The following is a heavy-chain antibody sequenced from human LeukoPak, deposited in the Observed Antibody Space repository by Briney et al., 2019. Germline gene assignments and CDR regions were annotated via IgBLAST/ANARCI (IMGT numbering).Heavy chain of an antibody. Sequence: PSETLSLTCTVSGGSIRSDIHYWSWIRQAPGKGLEWIGYIFYTGSTYNNPSLRSRVTISVDTSKSQFSLRLTSVTAADTAVYYCATSQWELGGFEIWGQGTTVTVSS. V-gene: IGHV4-31*03. D-gene: IGHD1-26*01. CDR1: GGSIRSDIHY. J-gene: IGHJ3*02. CDR3: ATSQWELGGFEI. CDR2: IFYTGST.